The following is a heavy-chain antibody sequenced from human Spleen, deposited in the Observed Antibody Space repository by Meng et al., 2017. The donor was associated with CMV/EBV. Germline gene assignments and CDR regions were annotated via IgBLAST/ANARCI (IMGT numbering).Heavy chain of an antibody. J-gene: IGHJ4*02. CDR1: GFTFSSYA. Sequence: GESLKISCAASGFTFSSYAMSWVRQAPGKGLEWVSVIYSGGSSTYYADSVKGRFTISRDNAKNSLYLQMNSLRAEDTAVYYCFPYCGGDCYLTPPHWGQGTLVTVSS. V-gene: IGHV3-23*03. CDR2: IYSGGSST. CDR3: FPYCGGDCYLTPPH. D-gene: IGHD2-21*01.